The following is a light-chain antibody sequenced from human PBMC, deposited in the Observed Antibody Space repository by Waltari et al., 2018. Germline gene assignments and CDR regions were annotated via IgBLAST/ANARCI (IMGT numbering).Light chain of an antibody. V-gene: IGLV3-19*01. CDR2: GKN. J-gene: IGLJ2*01. CDR3: SSRDSSGDVI. CDR1: ILRVYY. Sequence: SSELTQDPAVSVALGQTVRITCQGDILRVYYPNWCQQKPGQAPLLVIYGKNNRPSGTQDRSRATTAGSTASLTITGAQAEDEAHYYCSSRDSSGDVIFGGGTKLTVL.